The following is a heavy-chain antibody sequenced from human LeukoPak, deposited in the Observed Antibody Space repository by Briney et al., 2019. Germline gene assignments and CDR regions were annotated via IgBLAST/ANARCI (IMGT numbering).Heavy chain of an antibody. CDR1: GFTFSSYA. D-gene: IGHD3-10*01. V-gene: IGHV3-30*04. CDR2: ISYDGSNK. J-gene: IGHJ4*02. Sequence: GGSLRLSCAASGFTFSSYAMHWVRQAPGKGLEWVAVISYDGSNKYYADSVKGRFTISRDNSKNTLYLQMNSLRAEDTAVYYCARDDYYGSRTLYYRGQGTLVTVSS. CDR3: ARDDYYGSRTLYY.